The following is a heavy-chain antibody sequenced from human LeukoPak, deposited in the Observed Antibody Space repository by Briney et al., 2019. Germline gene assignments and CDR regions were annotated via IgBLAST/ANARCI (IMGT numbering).Heavy chain of an antibody. J-gene: IGHJ6*02. CDR3: ARRTHYYDSSDYLARYYYYGMDV. Sequence: SETLSLTCTVSGGSISSYYWRWIRQPPGKGLEWVAYIYYNGSNNYNPSVRSQVNISVDTAKIQFYLKPSSVTVADTAVYYCARRTHYYDSSDYLARYYYYGMDVWGQGTTVTVSS. CDR1: GGSISSYY. V-gene: IGHV4-59*08. D-gene: IGHD3-22*01. CDR2: IYYNGSN.